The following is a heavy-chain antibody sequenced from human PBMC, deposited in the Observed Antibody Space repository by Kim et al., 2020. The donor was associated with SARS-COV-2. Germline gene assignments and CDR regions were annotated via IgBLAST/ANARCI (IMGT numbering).Heavy chain of an antibody. V-gene: IGHV3-73*01. J-gene: IGHJ3*02. Sequence: GGSLRLSCAASGFTFSDSPMHWVRQASGKVLEWVGRIRSKANSYAIAYAASVRGRFIISRDDSKNTAYLQMNSLKTEDTAVYYCTRIPGTPFAFWDAFDIWGQGTMVTVSS. CDR1: GFTFSDSP. CDR2: IRSKANSYAI. CDR3: TRIPGTPFAFWDAFDI. D-gene: IGHD1-1*01.